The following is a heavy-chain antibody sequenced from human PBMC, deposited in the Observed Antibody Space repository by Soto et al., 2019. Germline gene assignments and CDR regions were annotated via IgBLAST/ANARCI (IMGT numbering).Heavy chain of an antibody. CDR2: ISSSSSTI. CDR3: ARGPFVVVIYYGMDV. D-gene: IGHD2-21*01. J-gene: IGHJ6*02. V-gene: IGHV3-48*02. CDR1: GFTFSSYS. Sequence: GGSLRLSCAASGFTFSSYSMNWVRQAPGKGLEWVSYISSSSSTIYYADSVKGRFTISRDNAKNSLYLQMNSLRDEDTAVYYCARGPFVVVIYYGMDVWGQGTTVTVSS.